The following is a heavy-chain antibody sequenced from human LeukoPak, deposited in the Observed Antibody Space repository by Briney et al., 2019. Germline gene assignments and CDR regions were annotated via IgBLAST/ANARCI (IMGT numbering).Heavy chain of an antibody. J-gene: IGHJ4*02. Sequence: PSETLSLTCAVYGGSFSGYYWSWIRQPPGKGLEWIGEINHSGSTNYNPSLKSRVTISVDTSKNQFSLKLSSVTAADTAVYNCARVAHQRVATITDYWGQGTLVTVSS. D-gene: IGHD5-12*01. V-gene: IGHV4-34*01. CDR2: INHSGST. CDR3: ARVAHQRVATITDY. CDR1: GGSFSGYY.